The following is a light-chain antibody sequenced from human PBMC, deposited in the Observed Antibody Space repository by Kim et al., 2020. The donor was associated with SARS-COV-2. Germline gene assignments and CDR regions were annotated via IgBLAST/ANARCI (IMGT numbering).Light chain of an antibody. V-gene: IGKV3-15*01. J-gene: IGKJ4*01. CDR2: GAS. CDR3: QHYNKWPPLT. CDR1: QSISNN. Sequence: EMLLTQSPATLSVSPGERATLSCRVSQSISNNLAWYQQKPGQAPRLLIFGASTRAPTVPARFSGSGSGTEFTLTISSLQSEDFAVYYCQHYNKWPPLTFGGGTKVDIK.